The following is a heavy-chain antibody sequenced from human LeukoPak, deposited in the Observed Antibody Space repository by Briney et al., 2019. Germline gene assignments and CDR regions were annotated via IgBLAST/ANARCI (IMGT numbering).Heavy chain of an antibody. D-gene: IGHD6-25*01. Sequence: PSETLSLACAVSGYSISSGYYWGWIRQPPGKGLEWIGSIYHSGTTYYNPSLKSRVTISVDTSKNQFSLKLSSVTAADTAVYYCARDPGRIAAAGSWGQGTLVTVSS. CDR1: GYSISSGYY. CDR2: IYHSGTT. CDR3: ARDPGRIAAAGS. J-gene: IGHJ5*02. V-gene: IGHV4-38-2*02.